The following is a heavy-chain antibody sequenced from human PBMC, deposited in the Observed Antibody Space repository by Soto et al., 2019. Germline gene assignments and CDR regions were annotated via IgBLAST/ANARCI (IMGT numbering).Heavy chain of an antibody. CDR2: GGT. V-gene: IGHV1-2*02. CDR3: ARGDRPYYYDSSGYYFGY. J-gene: IGHJ4*02. Sequence: GGTNYAQKFQGRVTMTRDTSISTAYMELSRLRSDDTAVYYCARGDRPYYYDSSGYYFGYWGQGTLVTVSS. D-gene: IGHD3-22*01.